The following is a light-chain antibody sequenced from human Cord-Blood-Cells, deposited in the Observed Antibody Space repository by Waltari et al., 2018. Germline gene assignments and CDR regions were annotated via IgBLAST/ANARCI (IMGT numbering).Light chain of an antibody. CDR3: SSYTSSSTLV. CDR1: SSDVGGYNY. V-gene: IGLV2-14*01. CDR2: DVS. Sequence: QSALTQPASVSGSPGQSLTISCTRTSSDVGGYNYVPWYQQHPGKAPKLMIYDVSNRPSGVSNRFSGSKSGNTASLTISGLQAEDEADYYCSSYTSSSTLVFGGGTKRTVL. J-gene: IGLJ2*01.